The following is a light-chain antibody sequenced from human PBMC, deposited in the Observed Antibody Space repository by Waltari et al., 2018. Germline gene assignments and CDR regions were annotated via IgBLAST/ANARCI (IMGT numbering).Light chain of an antibody. J-gene: IGKJ5*01. CDR3: QQYGSSPIT. Sequence: EIVLTQSPGTLSLSPGERATLSCRASQGVSSSFLAWYQQKPGQAPRLLFYGSSTRATGIPARFSGSGSGTDFTLIISRLEPEDFAVYYCQQYGSSPITFGQGTRLDIK. CDR1: QGVSSSF. CDR2: GSS. V-gene: IGKV3-20*01.